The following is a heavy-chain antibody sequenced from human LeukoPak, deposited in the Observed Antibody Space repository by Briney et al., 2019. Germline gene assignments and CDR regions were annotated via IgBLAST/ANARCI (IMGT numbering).Heavy chain of an antibody. Sequence: GGSLRLSCAASGFIFSSYEMNWVRQASGKGLEWISFIDSSGTTVFYADSVKGRFTISRDNAKNSLYLEMNSLRAEDTAVYYCARDSPTSTRYNWFDPWGQGTLVTVSS. V-gene: IGHV3-48*03. D-gene: IGHD5/OR15-5a*01. CDR3: ARDSPTSTRYNWFDP. CDR2: IDSSGTTV. J-gene: IGHJ5*02. CDR1: GFIFSSYE.